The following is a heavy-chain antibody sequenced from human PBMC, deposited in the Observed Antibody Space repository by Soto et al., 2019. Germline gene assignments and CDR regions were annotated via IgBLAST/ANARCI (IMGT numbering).Heavy chain of an antibody. CDR3: ARKRGATYYYYYGMDV. J-gene: IGHJ6*02. CDR2: IYYSGST. V-gene: IGHV4-31*03. Sequence: QVQLQESGPGLVKPSQTLSLTCTVSGGSISSGGYYWSWIRQHPGKGLEWIGYIYYSGSTYYNPSPQSRVTISVDPAKNQFSLKLSSVTAADTAVYYCARKRGATYYYYYGMDVWGQGTTVTVSS. CDR1: GGSISSGGYY.